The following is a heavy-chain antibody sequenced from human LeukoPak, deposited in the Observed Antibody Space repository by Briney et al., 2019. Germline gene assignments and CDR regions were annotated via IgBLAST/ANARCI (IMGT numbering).Heavy chain of an antibody. D-gene: IGHD6-13*01. V-gene: IGHV4-4*07. CDR1: GGSISNYF. CDR2: IYSSGTT. CDR3: ARTSPRIAAAGRGWFDP. J-gene: IGHJ5*02. Sequence: SETLSLTCTVSGGSISNYFWSWIRQSAGEGLEWIGRIYSSGTTNYNPSLKSRVTISVDTSKNQFSLKLSSVTAADTAVYYCARTSPRIAAAGRGWFDPWGQGTLVTVSS.